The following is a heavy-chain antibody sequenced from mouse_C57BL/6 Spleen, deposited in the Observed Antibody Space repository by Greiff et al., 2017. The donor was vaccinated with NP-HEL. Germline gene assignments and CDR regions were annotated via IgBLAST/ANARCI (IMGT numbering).Heavy chain of an antibody. CDR2: INPYNGGT. Sequence: VQLKESGPVLVKPGASVKMSCKASGYTFTDYYMNWVKQSHGKSLEWIGVINPYNGGTSYNQKFKGKATLTVDKSSSTAYMELNSLTSEDSAVYYCALTGTSWYFDVWGTGTTVTVSS. J-gene: IGHJ1*03. CDR1: GYTFTDYY. D-gene: IGHD4-1*01. CDR3: ALTGTSWYFDV. V-gene: IGHV1-19*01.